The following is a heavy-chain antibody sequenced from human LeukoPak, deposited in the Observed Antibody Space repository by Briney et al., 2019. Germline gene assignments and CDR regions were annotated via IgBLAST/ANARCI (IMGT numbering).Heavy chain of an antibody. CDR3: ARHEVQPGAAAIDY. D-gene: IGHD6-13*01. Sequence: SETLSLTCAVFGGSFSGYFWSWIRQPPGKGLEWIGEINESGSTNYNPSLKSRVTISIDTSKNHFSLKLSSVTAADTAVYYCARHEVQPGAAAIDYWGQGTLVTVSS. V-gene: IGHV4-34*01. CDR2: INESGST. J-gene: IGHJ4*02. CDR1: GGSFSGYF.